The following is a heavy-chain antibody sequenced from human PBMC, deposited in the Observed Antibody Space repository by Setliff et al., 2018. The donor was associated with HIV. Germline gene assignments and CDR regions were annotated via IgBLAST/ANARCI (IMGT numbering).Heavy chain of an antibody. CDR3: ARGPPGSSIGWYVGY. D-gene: IGHD6-19*01. V-gene: IGHV4-34*01. Sequence: SETLSLTCAVYGGSFSGFYWNWIRQPPGKGLERIGEINRSGSTNYNPSLKSRVTISVDTSKNQFSLRLSSVIAADTAVYYCARGPPGSSIGWYVGYWGQGTLVTVSS. CDR2: INRSGST. J-gene: IGHJ4*02. CDR1: GGSFSGFY.